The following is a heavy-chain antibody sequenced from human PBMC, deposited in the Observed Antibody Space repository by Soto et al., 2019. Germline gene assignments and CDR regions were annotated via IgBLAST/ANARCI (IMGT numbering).Heavy chain of an antibody. J-gene: IGHJ4*02. CDR2: ISYDGSNK. CDR3: ARDLGYCSSTSCYTETAFDY. V-gene: IGHV3-30-3*01. CDR1: GFTFSSYA. Sequence: GGSLRLSCAASGFTFSSYAMHWVRQAPGKGLEWVAVISYDGSNKYYADSVKGRFTISRDNSKNTLYLQMNSLRAEDTAVYYCARDLGYCSSTSCYTETAFDYWGQGTLVTVSS. D-gene: IGHD2-2*02.